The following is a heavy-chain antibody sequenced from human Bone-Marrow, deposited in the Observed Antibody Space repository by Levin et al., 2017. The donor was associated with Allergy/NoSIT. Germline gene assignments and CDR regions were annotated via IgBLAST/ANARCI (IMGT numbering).Heavy chain of an antibody. V-gene: IGHV4-31*03. J-gene: IGHJ5*02. D-gene: IGHD2-21*02. Sequence: SETLSLTCTVSGGSISSGGYYWSWIRQHPGKGLEWIGYIYYSGSTYYNPSLKSRVTISVDTSKNQFSLKLSSVTAADTAVYYCARAMVGVMVTAIRANWFDPWGQGTLVTVSS. CDR2: IYYSGST. CDR3: ARAMVGVMVTAIRANWFDP. CDR1: GGSISSGGYY.